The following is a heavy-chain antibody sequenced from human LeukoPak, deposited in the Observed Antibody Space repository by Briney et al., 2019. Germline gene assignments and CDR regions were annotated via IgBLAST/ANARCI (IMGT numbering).Heavy chain of an antibody. D-gene: IGHD4-11*01. V-gene: IGHV4-34*01. Sequence: SETLSLTCAVYGGSLSNYQWTWIRQSPEKGLEWIGKINHVGSSNYNPSLKTRVTVSLEAPKNQVPLELRSVTAADTAVYYCARGVSTPSDTGNYGAGYYYFDNWGQGILVTVSS. CDR3: ARGVSTPSDTGNYGAGYYYFDN. CDR2: INHVGSS. CDR1: GGSLSNYQ. J-gene: IGHJ4*02.